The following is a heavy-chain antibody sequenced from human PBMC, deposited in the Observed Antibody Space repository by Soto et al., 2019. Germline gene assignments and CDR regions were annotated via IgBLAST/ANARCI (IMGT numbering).Heavy chain of an antibody. D-gene: IGHD3-22*01. CDR2: IIPLFGTT. J-gene: IGHJ4*02. CDR1: GGTFSNYA. Sequence: QVQLVQSGAEVKKPGSSVTVSCRASGGTFSNYAINWVRQAPGQGLEWMAGIIPLFGTTNYAQKFQGRVTIPADESTSTAYMELTSLRSEDTAVFYCATSPYSYDTSGYLDYWGQGTLVTVSS. V-gene: IGHV1-69*12. CDR3: ATSPYSYDTSGYLDY.